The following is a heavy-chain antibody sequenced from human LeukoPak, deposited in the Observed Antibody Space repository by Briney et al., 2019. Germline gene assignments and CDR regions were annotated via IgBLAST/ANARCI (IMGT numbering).Heavy chain of an antibody. J-gene: IGHJ3*02. CDR3: ARVYRKDVYNFDGFDI. Sequence: PSQTLSLTCTVSSGSINSDGYYWSWIRQPAGKGLEWIGCVYSSGSANYSPSLKSRVIISIDTSKNQFSLRLSSVTAADTAVYYCARVYRKDVYNFDGFDIWGQGTMVTVS. CDR2: VYSSGSA. V-gene: IGHV4-61*02. D-gene: IGHD5-24*01. CDR1: SGSINSDGYY.